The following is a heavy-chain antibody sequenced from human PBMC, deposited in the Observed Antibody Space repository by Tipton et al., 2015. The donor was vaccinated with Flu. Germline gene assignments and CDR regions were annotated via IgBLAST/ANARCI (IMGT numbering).Heavy chain of an antibody. CDR1: GFTFSSYA. D-gene: IGHD3-3*01. V-gene: IGHV3-23*04. J-gene: IGHJ6*02. CDR3: AKELRNHDFWSDKEVDGMDV. Sequence: QLVQSGGGVVQPGRSLRLSCAASGFTFSSYAMSWVRQAPGKGLEWVSGIGGRGSKTYYADSVKGRFTISRDNSKNTLYLQMNSLGGEDRAVYFCAKELRNHDFWSDKEVDGMDVWGQGATVTISS. CDR2: IGGRGSKT.